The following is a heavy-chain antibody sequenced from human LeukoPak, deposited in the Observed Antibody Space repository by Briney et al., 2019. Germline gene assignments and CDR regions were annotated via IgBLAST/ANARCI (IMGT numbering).Heavy chain of an antibody. J-gene: IGHJ3*02. Sequence: GESLRLSCAASGFTFSGYSINWVRQAPGKGLEWVSSIGSSSTYIYYGDSMKGRFTISRDNAKNSLYLQMHSLRAEDTAVYYCARDSDYGGSFDIWGQGTMVTVSS. CDR3: ARDSDYGGSFDI. CDR1: GFTFSGYS. V-gene: IGHV3-21*04. CDR2: IGSSSTYI. D-gene: IGHD4-23*01.